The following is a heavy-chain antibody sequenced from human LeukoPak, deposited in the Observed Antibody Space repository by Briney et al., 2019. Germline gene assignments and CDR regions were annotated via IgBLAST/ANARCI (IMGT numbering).Heavy chain of an antibody. J-gene: IGHJ3*02. CDR1: GGTFSRYA. V-gene: IGHV1-69*04. CDR3: ARVHEVSAFDI. Sequence: SVNVSCKASGGTFSRYAISWVRQAAGHGLEWLGRIIPIVGIANYAQKFQGRVTITADQHTSTAYMELSSLRSEDTAVYYCARVHEVSAFDIWGQGTMVSVSS. CDR2: IIPIVGIA. D-gene: IGHD3-16*02.